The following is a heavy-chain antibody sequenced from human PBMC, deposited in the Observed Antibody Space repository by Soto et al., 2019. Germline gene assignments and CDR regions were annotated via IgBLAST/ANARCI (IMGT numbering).Heavy chain of an antibody. CDR1: GGSISSGGYY. J-gene: IGHJ6*02. CDR3: ARDKRWLQSGMDV. D-gene: IGHD5-12*01. V-gene: IGHV4-31*03. CDR2: IYYSGST. Sequence: QVQLQESGPGLVEPSQTLSLTCTVSGGSISSGGYYWSWIRQHPGKGLEWIGYIYYSGSTYYNPSLKSRVTISVDTSKNQFSLKLSSVTAADTAVYYCARDKRWLQSGMDVWGQGTTVTVSS.